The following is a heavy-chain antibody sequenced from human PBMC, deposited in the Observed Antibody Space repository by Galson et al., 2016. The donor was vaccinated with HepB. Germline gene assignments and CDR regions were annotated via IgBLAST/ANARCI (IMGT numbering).Heavy chain of an antibody. V-gene: IGHV3-7*01. Sequence: SLRLSCAASGFTFSSHWMTWVRQAPGRGLEWLGNIREDGSEKYYVDSVKGRFTISRDNAKNSVYLQMNSLRAEDTAVYYCARGNSDYREGDFWGQGTLVIVSS. J-gene: IGHJ4*02. D-gene: IGHD4-11*01. CDR3: ARGNSDYREGDF. CDR1: GFTFSSHW. CDR2: IREDGSEK.